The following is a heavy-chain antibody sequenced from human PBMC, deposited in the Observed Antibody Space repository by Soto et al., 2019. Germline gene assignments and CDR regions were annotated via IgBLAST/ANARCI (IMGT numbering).Heavy chain of an antibody. J-gene: IGHJ4*02. CDR3: AYYYDSSGPFDY. CDR2: IIPIFGTA. Sequence: SVKVSCKASGGTFSSYAISWMRQAPGQGLEWMGGIIPIFGTANYAQKLQGRVTITADKSTSTAYMELSSLRSEDTAVYYCAYYYDSSGPFDYWGQGTLVTVSS. CDR1: GGTFSSYA. D-gene: IGHD3-22*01. V-gene: IGHV1-69*06.